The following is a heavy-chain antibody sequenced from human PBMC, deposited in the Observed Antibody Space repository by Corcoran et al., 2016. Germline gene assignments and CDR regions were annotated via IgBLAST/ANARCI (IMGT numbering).Heavy chain of an antibody. CDR3: ARGLAVAGPVYYYYDGMDV. Sequence: EVQLVESGGGLVQPGGSLRLSCEASGFTFSSYWMHWVRQAPGKGLVWVSRINSDGSSTSYADSVKGRVTISRDNAKNTLYLQMNSLRAEDTAVYYCARGLAVAGPVYYYYDGMDVWGQGTTVTVSS. CDR2: INSDGSST. J-gene: IGHJ6*02. D-gene: IGHD6-19*01. CDR1: GFTFSSYW. V-gene: IGHV3-74*01.